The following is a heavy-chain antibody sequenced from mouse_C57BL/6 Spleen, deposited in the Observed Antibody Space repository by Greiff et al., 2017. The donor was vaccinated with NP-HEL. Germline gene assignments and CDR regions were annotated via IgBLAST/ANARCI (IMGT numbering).Heavy chain of an antibody. D-gene: IGHD1-1*01. CDR1: GYAFTNYL. CDR2: INPGSGGT. V-gene: IGHV1-54*01. CDR3: ARSSYGSSYDYAMDY. J-gene: IGHJ4*01. Sequence: QVQLQQPGAELVRPGTSVKVSCKASGYAFTNYLIEWVKQRPGQGLEWIGVINPGSGGTNYNEKFKGKATLTADKSSSTAYMQLSSLTSEDSAVYFCARSSYGSSYDYAMDYWGQGTSVTVSS.